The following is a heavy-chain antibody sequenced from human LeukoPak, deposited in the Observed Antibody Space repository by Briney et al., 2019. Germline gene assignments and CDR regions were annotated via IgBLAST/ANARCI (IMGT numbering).Heavy chain of an antibody. J-gene: IGHJ4*02. CDR2: ISAYNGNT. CDR1: GCTFTSYG. D-gene: IGHD3-10*01. Sequence: ASVKVSCKASGCTFTSYGISWVRQAPGQGLEWMGWISAYNGNTNYAQKLQGRVTMTTDTSTSTAYMELRSLRSDDTAVYYCARAPYYYGSGSPPVDYWGQGTLVTVSS. CDR3: ARAPYYYGSGSPPVDY. V-gene: IGHV1-18*01.